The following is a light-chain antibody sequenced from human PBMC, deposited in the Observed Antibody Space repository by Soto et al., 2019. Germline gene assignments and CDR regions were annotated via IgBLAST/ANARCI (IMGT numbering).Light chain of an antibody. J-gene: IGLJ2*01. CDR1: SSNIGAGYD. CDR3: QSYDSSLSCNVV. Sequence: QSALTQPPSVSGAPGQRVTISCTGSSSNIGAGYDVHWYQQLPGTAPKLLIYGNSNRPSGVPDRFSGSKSGTSASLAITGLQAEDEADYYCQSYDSSLSCNVVFGGGTKLTVL. V-gene: IGLV1-40*01. CDR2: GNS.